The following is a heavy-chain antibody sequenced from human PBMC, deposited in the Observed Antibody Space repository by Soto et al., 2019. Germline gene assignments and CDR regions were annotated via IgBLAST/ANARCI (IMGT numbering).Heavy chain of an antibody. CDR2: IIPIFGTA. Sequence: QVQLVQSGAEVKKPGSSVKVSCKASGGTFSSYAISWVRQAPGQGLEWMGGIIPIFGTANYAQKFQGRVTITADESTSTAYMELSSLTSDDTAVYYCATYVTYYDILTHAFDIWGQWTMVTVSS. CDR3: ATYVTYYDILTHAFDI. CDR1: GGTFSSYA. J-gene: IGHJ3*02. D-gene: IGHD3-9*01. V-gene: IGHV1-69*01.